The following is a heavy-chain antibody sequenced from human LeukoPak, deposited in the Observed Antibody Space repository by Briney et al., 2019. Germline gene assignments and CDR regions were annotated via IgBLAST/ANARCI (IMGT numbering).Heavy chain of an antibody. CDR3: ARDPRNYYGSGSYSGAFDI. V-gene: IGHV1-3*01. D-gene: IGHD3-10*01. CDR1: GYTFTSYA. J-gene: IGHJ3*02. CDR2: INAGNGNT. Sequence: ASVKVSCKASGYTFTSYAMHWVRQAPGQRLEWMGWINAGNGNTKYSQKFQGRVTITRDTSASTAYVELSSLRSEDTAVYYCARDPRNYYGSGSYSGAFDIWGQGTMVTVSS.